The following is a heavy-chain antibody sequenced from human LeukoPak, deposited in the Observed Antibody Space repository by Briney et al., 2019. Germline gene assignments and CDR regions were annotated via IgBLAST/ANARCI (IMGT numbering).Heavy chain of an antibody. Sequence: ASVKVSCKASGGTFSSYAISWVRQALGQGLEWMGWINPNSGGTNYAQKFQGRVTMTRDTSISTAYMELSRLRSDDTAVYYCARDSGEYSSSSRRSRRNWFDPWGQGTLVTVSS. CDR3: ARDSGEYSSSSRRSRRNWFDP. CDR2: INPNSGGT. V-gene: IGHV1-2*02. D-gene: IGHD6-6*01. J-gene: IGHJ5*02. CDR1: GGTFSSYA.